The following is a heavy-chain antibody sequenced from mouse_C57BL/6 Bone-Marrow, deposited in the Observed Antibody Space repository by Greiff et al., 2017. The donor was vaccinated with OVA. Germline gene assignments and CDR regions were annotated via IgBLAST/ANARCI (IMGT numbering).Heavy chain of an antibody. CDR3: ARDDWDGY. D-gene: IGHD4-1*01. CDR2: IYPGNSDT. CDR1: GYTFTSYW. V-gene: IGHV1-5*01. Sequence: VQLKQSGTVLARPGASVKMSCKTSGYTFTSYWMHWVKQRPGQGLEWIGAIYPGNSDTSYNQKFKGQAKLTAVTSARTAYKELSSLSNEDTAVYYCARDDWDGYWGKGTTLTVSS. J-gene: IGHJ2*01.